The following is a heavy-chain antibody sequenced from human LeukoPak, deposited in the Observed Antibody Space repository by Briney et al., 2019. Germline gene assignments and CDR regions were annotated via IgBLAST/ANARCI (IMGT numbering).Heavy chain of an antibody. Sequence: GGSLRLSCAASGFTFSSYSMNWVRQAPGKGLEWVSSISSSSSYIYYADSLKGRFTISRDNAKNSLYLQMNSLRAEDTAVYYCARDWGAIVGHYYMDVWGKGTTVTVSS. V-gene: IGHV3-21*01. D-gene: IGHD2-15*01. CDR1: GFTFSSYS. CDR2: ISSSSSYI. J-gene: IGHJ6*03. CDR3: ARDWGAIVGHYYMDV.